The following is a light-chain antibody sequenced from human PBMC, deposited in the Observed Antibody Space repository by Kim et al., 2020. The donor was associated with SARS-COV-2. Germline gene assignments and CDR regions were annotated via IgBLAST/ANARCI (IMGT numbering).Light chain of an antibody. Sequence: DIVMTQSPLSSPVALGQPASISCRSSQSLVHSNGNTFLSWLQQRSGQPPRLLIYRISNRFSGVPDRFTGSGAGTDFTLKISRVEAQDVGGDYFMQATQFPKVTFGQGTRLEIK. J-gene: IGKJ5*01. CDR1: QSLVHSNGNTF. CDR2: RIS. CDR3: MQATQFPKVT. V-gene: IGKV2-24*01.